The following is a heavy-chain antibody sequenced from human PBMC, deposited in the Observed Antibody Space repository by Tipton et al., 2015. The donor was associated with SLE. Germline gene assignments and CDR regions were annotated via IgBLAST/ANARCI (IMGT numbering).Heavy chain of an antibody. CDR2: IWYDGSNK. CDR1: GFTFSSYG. Sequence: SLRLSCAASGFTFSSYGMHWVRQAPGKGLEWVAVIWYDGSNKYYADSVKGRFTISRDNSKNTPYLQMNSLRAEDTAVYYCAKGGGRGDGSLPEAFDIWGQGTMVTVSS. V-gene: IGHV3-30*18. CDR3: AKGGGRGDGSLPEAFDI. J-gene: IGHJ3*02. D-gene: IGHD3-10*01.